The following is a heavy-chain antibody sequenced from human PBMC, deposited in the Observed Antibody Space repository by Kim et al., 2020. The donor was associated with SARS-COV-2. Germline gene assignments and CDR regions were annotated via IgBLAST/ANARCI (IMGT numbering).Heavy chain of an antibody. V-gene: IGHV3-74*01. CDR1: GFTFRNYL. CDR2: ISGDGTTT. J-gene: IGHJ3*01. D-gene: IGHD1-26*01. CDR3: ARALGSDAFDF. Sequence: GGSLRLSCAASGFTFRNYLMHWVRQAPGKGLVWVSRISGDGTTTNYADSVKGRFIISRDNAKNNIYLQMDSLRADDTAVYYCARALGSDAFDFWGQGTMVAVSS.